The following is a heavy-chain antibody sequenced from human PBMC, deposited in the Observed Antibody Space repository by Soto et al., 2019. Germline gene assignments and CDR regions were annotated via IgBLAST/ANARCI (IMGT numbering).Heavy chain of an antibody. Sequence: SETLSLTCSVSGYAVTSSDYYFSCIRQPPGKGLEWIGSMFYSGLTYYNPSLKSRVTLSVDTSKNQFSVRLNSVTAADTAVYYCAPLSVSLSGPYGIHVWGQGTTVTVSS. CDR3: APLSVSLSGPYGIHV. D-gene: IGHD2-15*01. CDR2: MFYSGLT. J-gene: IGHJ6*02. V-gene: IGHV4-39*01. CDR1: GYAVTSSDYY.